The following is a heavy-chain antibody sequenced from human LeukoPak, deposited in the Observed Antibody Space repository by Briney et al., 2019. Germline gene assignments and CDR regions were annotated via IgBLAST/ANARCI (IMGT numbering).Heavy chain of an antibody. Sequence: SETLSLTCAVYGGSFSGYYWSWIRQPPGKGLEWIGEINHSGSTNYNPSLKSRVTISVDTSKNQFSLKLSSVTAADTAVYYCARGRSLSSSRPTHYYYYYMDVWGKGTTVTVSS. V-gene: IGHV4-34*01. CDR1: GGSFSGYY. CDR3: ARGRSLSSSRPTHYYYYYMDV. J-gene: IGHJ6*03. D-gene: IGHD6-6*01. CDR2: INHSGST.